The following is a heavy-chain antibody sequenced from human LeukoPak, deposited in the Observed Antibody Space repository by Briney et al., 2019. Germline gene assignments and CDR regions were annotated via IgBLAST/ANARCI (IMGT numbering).Heavy chain of an antibody. J-gene: IGHJ4*02. V-gene: IGHV3-21*01. CDR3: ARDLSGDGYNKFDY. CDR2: ISTGSRHI. D-gene: IGHD5-24*01. CDR1: GFIFSNYI. Sequence: PGGSLRLSCAASGFIFSNYIMNWVRQAPGKGLELVSSISTGSRHIYYAASVKGRFTISRDDAKNSLYLQMNSLRADDTAVYYCARDLSGDGYNKFDYWGQGTLVTVSS.